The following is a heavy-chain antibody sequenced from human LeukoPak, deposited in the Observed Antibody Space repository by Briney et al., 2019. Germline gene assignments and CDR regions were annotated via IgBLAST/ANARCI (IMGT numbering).Heavy chain of an antibody. V-gene: IGHV3-48*02. J-gene: IGHJ4*02. CDR3: ARDVERTGGTYYYGSGSPRG. D-gene: IGHD3-10*01. CDR1: GFTFSSYS. Sequence: PGGSLRLSCAASGFTFSSYSMIWVRQAPGKGLEWVSYISTGSSTIYYADSVKGRFTISRDNAKNSLYLQMNSLRDEDTAVYYSARDVERTGGTYYYGSGSPRGWGQGTLVTVSS. CDR2: ISTGSSTI.